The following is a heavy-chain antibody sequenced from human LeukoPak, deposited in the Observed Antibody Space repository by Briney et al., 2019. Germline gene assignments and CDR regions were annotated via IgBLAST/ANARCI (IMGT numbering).Heavy chain of an antibody. D-gene: IGHD1-26*01. CDR2: FDPEDGET. V-gene: IGHV1-24*01. CDR3: ATGLDSYSGLP. Sequence: ASVKVSCKVSGYTLTELSMHWVRQAPGKGLEWMGGFDPEDGETIYAQKFQGRVTMTGDTSTDTAYMELSSLRSEDTAVYYCATGLDSYSGLPWGQGTLVTVSS. J-gene: IGHJ5*02. CDR1: GYTLTELS.